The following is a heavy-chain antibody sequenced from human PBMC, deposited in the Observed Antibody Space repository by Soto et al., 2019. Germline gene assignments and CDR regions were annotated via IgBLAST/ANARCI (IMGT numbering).Heavy chain of an antibody. CDR1: GFTFDDYA. J-gene: IGHJ4*02. D-gene: IGHD6-19*01. CDR2: ISWNSGSI. V-gene: IGHV3-9*01. Sequence: PGGSLRLSCAASGFTFDDYAMHWVRQAPGKGLEWVSGISWNSGSIGYADSVKGRFTISRDNAKNSLYLQMNSLRAEDTALYYCAKGPFPGRRSSGWYFHYFDYWGQGTLVTVSS. CDR3: AKGPFPGRRSSGWYFHYFDY.